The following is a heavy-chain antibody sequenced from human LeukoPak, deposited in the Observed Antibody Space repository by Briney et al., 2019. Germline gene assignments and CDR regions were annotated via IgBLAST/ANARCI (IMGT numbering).Heavy chain of an antibody. Sequence: ETLSLTCTVSGGSISSYYWSWVRQAPGKGLEWVSAISGSGGSTYYADSVKGRFTISRDNSKNTLYLQMNSLRAEDTAVYYCAKEDSGWNTDYWGQGTLVTVSS. D-gene: IGHD6-19*01. CDR3: AKEDSGWNTDY. CDR1: GGSISSYY. V-gene: IGHV3-23*01. J-gene: IGHJ4*02. CDR2: ISGSGGST.